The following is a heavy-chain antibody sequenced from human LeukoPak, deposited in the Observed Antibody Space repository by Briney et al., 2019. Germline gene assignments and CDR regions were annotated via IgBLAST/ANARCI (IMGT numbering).Heavy chain of an antibody. CDR1: EFSVGSNY. D-gene: IGHD3-9*01. Sequence: GGSLRLSCAASEFSVGSNYMTWVRQAPGKGLEWVSLIYSGGSTYYADSVKGRFTISRDNSKNTLYLQMNSLRAEDTAVYYCARDLRYFDWFVDAFDIWGQGTMVTVSS. CDR3: ARDLRYFDWFVDAFDI. CDR2: IYSGGST. V-gene: IGHV3-66*01. J-gene: IGHJ3*02.